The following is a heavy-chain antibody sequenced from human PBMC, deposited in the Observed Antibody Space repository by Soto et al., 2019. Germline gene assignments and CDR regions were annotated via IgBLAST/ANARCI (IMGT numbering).Heavy chain of an antibody. CDR1: GYTFTSYA. CDR3: ARDGPLITGTYYFDY. CDR2: INAGNGNT. V-gene: IGHV1-3*01. J-gene: IGHJ4*02. Sequence: ASVKVSCKASGYTFTSYAMHWVRQAPGQRLEWMGWINAGNGNTKYSQKFQGRVTITRDTSASTAYMELSSLRSEDTAVYYCARDGPLITGTYYFDYWGQGTLVTVSS. D-gene: IGHD1-20*01.